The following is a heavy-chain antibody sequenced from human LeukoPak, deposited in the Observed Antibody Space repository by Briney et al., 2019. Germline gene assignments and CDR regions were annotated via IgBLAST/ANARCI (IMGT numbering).Heavy chain of an antibody. CDR1: GYSISSGYY. Sequence: PSETLSLTCTVSGYSISSGYYWGWIRQPPGKGLEWIGSIYHSGSTYYNPSLKSRVTISVDTSKNQFSLKLSSVTAADTAVYYCARDRGAVGLDWGQGTLVTVSS. V-gene: IGHV4-38-2*02. CDR2: IYHSGST. CDR3: ARDRGAVGLD. J-gene: IGHJ4*02. D-gene: IGHD3-10*01.